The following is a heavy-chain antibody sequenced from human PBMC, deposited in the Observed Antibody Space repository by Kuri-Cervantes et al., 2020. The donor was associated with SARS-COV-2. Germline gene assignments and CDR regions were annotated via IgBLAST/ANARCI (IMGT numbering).Heavy chain of an antibody. J-gene: IGHJ4*02. V-gene: IGHV4-34*01. CDR3: ARGEWDVVLD. D-gene: IGHD1-26*01. CDR1: GGPFSGYY. CDR2: INHSGST. Sequence: SETLSLTCAVYGGPFSGYYWSWIRQSPGKGLEWIGGINHSGSTNYNPPLKSRVTISLETSKNQFSLNLSSVTAADTAVYYCARGEWDVVLDWGQGTLVTVSS.